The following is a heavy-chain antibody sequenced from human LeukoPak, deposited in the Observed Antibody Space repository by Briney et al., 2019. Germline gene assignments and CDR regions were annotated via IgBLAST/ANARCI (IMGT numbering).Heavy chain of an antibody. J-gene: IGHJ4*02. CDR2: MNPNSGNT. CDR1: GYTFTSYD. V-gene: IGHV1-8*03. D-gene: IGHD3-10*01. CDR3: ARGVDYYGSGSYLAVHYYFDY. Sequence: GASVIVSCKASGYTFTSYDINWVRQATGQGLEWMGWMNPNSGNTGYAQKFQGRVTITRNISISTAYMELSSLRSEDTAVYYCARGVDYYGSGSYLAVHYYFDYWGQGTLVTVSS.